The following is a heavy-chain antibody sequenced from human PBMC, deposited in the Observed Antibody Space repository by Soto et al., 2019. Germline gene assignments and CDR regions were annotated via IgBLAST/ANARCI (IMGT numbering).Heavy chain of an antibody. J-gene: IGHJ4*02. CDR3: ARSPTVRGIILYLDY. CDR2: IYSDGST. Sequence: LRISCAAPSFTLSHNYMSWVRQAPGKGLEWVAIIYSDGSTYYADSVKGRFTISRDNSKDTLYLQMNSLRVEDTAVYYCARSPTVRGIILYLDYWRQGALVTVSS. CDR1: SFTLSHNY. D-gene: IGHD3-10*01. V-gene: IGHV3-53*01.